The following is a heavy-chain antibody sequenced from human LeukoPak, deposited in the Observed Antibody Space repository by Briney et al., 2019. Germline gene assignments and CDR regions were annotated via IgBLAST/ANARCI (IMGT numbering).Heavy chain of an antibody. CDR3: ARTIYYYESTSYFSDAFDV. D-gene: IGHD3-22*01. V-gene: IGHV3-7*01. CDR1: GFTFSSYW. Sequence: GGSLRLSCAASGFTFSSYWMSWVRQAPGKGLEWVANIKQDGSEKYYVDSVKGRFTISRDDAKNSLYLEMDSLRAEDTAVYYCARTIYYYESTSYFSDAFDVWGQGTMVTVSS. CDR2: IKQDGSEK. J-gene: IGHJ3*01.